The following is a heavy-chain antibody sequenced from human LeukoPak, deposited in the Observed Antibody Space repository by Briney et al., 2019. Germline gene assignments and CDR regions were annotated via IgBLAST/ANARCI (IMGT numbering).Heavy chain of an antibody. D-gene: IGHD5-24*01. Sequence: SETLSLTCTVSGGSISSGSYYWTWIRQPAGKGLEWIGRIYTSGSTNYNPSLKSRVTIAVDTSKNQFSLKLSSVTAADTAVYYCARADRGYDGYNFRWAFDIWGQGTMVTVSS. V-gene: IGHV4-61*02. CDR2: IYTSGST. CDR3: ARADRGYDGYNFRWAFDI. J-gene: IGHJ3*02. CDR1: GGSISSGSYY.